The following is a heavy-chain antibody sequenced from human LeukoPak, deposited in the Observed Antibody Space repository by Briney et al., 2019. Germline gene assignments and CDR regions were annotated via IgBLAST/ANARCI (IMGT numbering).Heavy chain of an antibody. V-gene: IGHV1-46*01. D-gene: IGHD3-22*01. J-gene: IGHJ3*02. Sequence: ASVKVSCKASGYTFTSYYMHWVRQAPGQGLEWMGIINPSGGSTRYAQKFQGRVTMTRDTSTSTVYMELSSLRSEDTAVYYCARVSRGSYYYDSSGYPDDAFDIWGQGTMVTVSS. CDR3: ARVSRGSYYYDSSGYPDDAFDI. CDR2: INPSGGST. CDR1: GYTFTSYY.